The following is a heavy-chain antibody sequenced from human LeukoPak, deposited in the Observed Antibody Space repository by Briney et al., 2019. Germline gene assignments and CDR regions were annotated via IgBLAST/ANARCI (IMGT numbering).Heavy chain of an antibody. D-gene: IGHD6-19*01. V-gene: IGHV3-23*01. Sequence: GGSLRLSCAASGLTFSSYAMSWVRQAPGKGLEWVSVISGSGGSTYYADSVKGRFTISRDNSKNTLYLQMNSLKAADMAVYYCAKYLAVAGYDAFDIWGQGTMVTVSS. J-gene: IGHJ3*02. CDR2: ISGSGGST. CDR1: GLTFSSYA. CDR3: AKYLAVAGYDAFDI.